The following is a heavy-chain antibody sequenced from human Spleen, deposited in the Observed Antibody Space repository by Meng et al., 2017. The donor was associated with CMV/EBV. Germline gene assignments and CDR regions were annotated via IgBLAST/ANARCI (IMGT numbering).Heavy chain of an antibody. J-gene: IGHJ3*02. CDR1: GYSISSGYY. D-gene: IGHD2-8*02. V-gene: IGHV4-38-2*02. CDR3: ARVRSYAGGVFDI. Sequence: GSLRLSCTVSGYSISSGYYWGWIRQPPGKGLEWIGYIYYSGSTNYNPSLKSRVTISVDTSKNQFSLKLSSVTAADTAVYYCARVRSYAGGVFDIWGQGTMVTVSS. CDR2: IYYSGST.